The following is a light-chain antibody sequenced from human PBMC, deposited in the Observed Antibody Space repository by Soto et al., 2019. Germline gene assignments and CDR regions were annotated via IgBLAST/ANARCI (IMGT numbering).Light chain of an antibody. CDR1: QSVSNNY. Sequence: EIGLMQSPGTLSLSPGERATLSCRSSQSVSNNYLAWYQQKPGQAPRLRIAGASSRATSIPDRFSGSGYGTDSTLTISRLEPEDFEVYYCQQYGSSPPLTFGGGTKVELK. J-gene: IGKJ4*01. CDR2: GAS. V-gene: IGKV3-20*01. CDR3: QQYGSSPPLT.